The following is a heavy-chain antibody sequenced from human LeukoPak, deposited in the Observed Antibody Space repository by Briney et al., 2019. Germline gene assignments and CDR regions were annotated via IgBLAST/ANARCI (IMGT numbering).Heavy chain of an antibody. V-gene: IGHV3-11*06. J-gene: IGHJ6*02. CDR3: ARGHYDMGV. Sequence: GGSLRLSCAASGFSFGDFYMTWIRPAPGKGLEWLSHISPSSTYTNFADSVKGRFTISRGNANNSLYLQMNSLRAEDTAVYYCARGHYDMGVWGQGTTVTVSS. CDR1: GFSFGDFY. CDR2: ISPSSTYT.